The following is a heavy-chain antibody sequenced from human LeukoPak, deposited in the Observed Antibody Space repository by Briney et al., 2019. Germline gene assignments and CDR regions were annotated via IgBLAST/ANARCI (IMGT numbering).Heavy chain of an antibody. D-gene: IGHD3-22*01. Sequence: ASVKVSCKASGYTFSDYYIHWVRQAPGQGPEWMGWINPKSGGTNFAQKFQGRVTMTRDTSITTAYMELSRLTSGDTAVYYCASGASVGSGYSLYYSDYWGQGTLVTVSS. CDR2: INPKSGGT. CDR1: GYTFSDYY. V-gene: IGHV1-2*02. CDR3: ASGASVGSGYSLYYSDY. J-gene: IGHJ4*02.